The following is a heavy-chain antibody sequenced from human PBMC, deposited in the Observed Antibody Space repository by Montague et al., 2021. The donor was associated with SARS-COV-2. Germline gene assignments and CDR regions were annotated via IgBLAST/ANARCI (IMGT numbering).Heavy chain of an antibody. J-gene: IGHJ6*02. Sequence: SETLSLTCTVAGGSISSSSYYWGWIRQPPGKGLEWIGSIYYSGSTXYNPSLKSRVTISVDTSKNQFSLKLSSVTAADTAVNYCARQDDILTGYYYYGMDVWGQGTTVTVSS. V-gene: IGHV4-39*01. CDR1: GGSISSSSYY. CDR3: ARQDDILTGYYYYGMDV. CDR2: IYYSGST. D-gene: IGHD3-9*01.